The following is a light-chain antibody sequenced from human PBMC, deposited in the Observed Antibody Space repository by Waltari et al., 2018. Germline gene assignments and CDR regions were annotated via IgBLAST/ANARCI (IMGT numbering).Light chain of an antibody. J-gene: IGLJ2*01. Sequence: QSALTQPASVSGSPGQSITISCTGTSSDVGSYTLVSWYQQHPGKAPKLMIYEVSKRRSGVSNRCSGSKSGNTASLTISGLQAEDEADYYCCSYAGFTTFVVFGGGTKLTVL. CDR3: CSYAGFTTFVV. CDR1: SSDVGSYTL. V-gene: IGLV2-23*02. CDR2: EVS.